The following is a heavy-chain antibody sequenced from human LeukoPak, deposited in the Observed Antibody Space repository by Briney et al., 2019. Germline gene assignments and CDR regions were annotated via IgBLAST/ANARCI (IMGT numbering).Heavy chain of an antibody. J-gene: IGHJ4*02. CDR2: ISTNGGST. D-gene: IGHD3-22*01. V-gene: IGHV3-23*01. Sequence: PGGSLRLSCAGSGFTFRSYAMSWVRQAPGKGLEWASGISTNGGSTSYADSVKGRFTISRDNPRNTLYMQMNSLRAEDTAVYYCSVMHRYYDGSGYWVQWGQGTLVTVSS. CDR3: SVMHRYYDGSGYWVQ. CDR1: GFTFRSYA.